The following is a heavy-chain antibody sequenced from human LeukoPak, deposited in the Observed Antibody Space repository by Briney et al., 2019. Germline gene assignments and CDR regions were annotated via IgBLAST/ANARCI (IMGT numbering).Heavy chain of an antibody. CDR1: GVPISSHY. V-gene: IGHV4-59*11. CDR3: ARSGDSSAYFGS. D-gene: IGHD3-22*01. Sequence: SETLSLTCTVSGVPISSHYWSWSRQPPGKGLECIGNIYNDETTNYNPSLRSLITISIDTSRNQFSLRLSSVTTAESAMYYCARSGDSSAYFGSWGQGTLVTVSS. CDR2: IYNDETT. J-gene: IGHJ4*02.